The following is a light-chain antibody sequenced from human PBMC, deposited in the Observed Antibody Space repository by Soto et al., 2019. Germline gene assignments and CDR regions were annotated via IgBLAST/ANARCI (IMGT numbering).Light chain of an antibody. Sequence: EILMTQSPAILSVIPGERATLTCRASQSVTNYIAWYQQRPGQAPRLLIYDASNRATGVPARFSGSRSGTDFTLTISDLEPADFGLYYCQQRLNWPPGFGQGTKVDIK. CDR3: QQRLNWPPG. CDR2: DAS. CDR1: QSVTNY. J-gene: IGKJ1*01. V-gene: IGKV3-11*01.